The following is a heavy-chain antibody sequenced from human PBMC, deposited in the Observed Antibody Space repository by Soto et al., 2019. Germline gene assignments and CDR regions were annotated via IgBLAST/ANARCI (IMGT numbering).Heavy chain of an antibody. V-gene: IGHV3-48*01. D-gene: IGHD3-10*01. J-gene: IGHJ4*02. Sequence: GGSLRLSCAASGFTFSSYSMNWVRQAPGKGLEWVSYISSSSSTIYYADSVKGRFTISRDNAKNSLYLQMNSLRAEDTAVYYCAREVTMVRGVDPYYFDYWGQGTLVTVSS. CDR2: ISSSSSTI. CDR1: GFTFSSYS. CDR3: AREVTMVRGVDPYYFDY.